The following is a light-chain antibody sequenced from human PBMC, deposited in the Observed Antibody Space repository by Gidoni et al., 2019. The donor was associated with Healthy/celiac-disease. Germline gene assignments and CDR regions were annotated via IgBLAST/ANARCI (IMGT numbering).Light chain of an antibody. CDR2: QDS. CDR1: KLGDKY. V-gene: IGLV3-1*01. Sequence: SYELTQPLSVSVPPGQTASITCSGDKLGDKYACWYQQKPGQSPVLVIYQDSNRPSGIPERFSGSNSENTATLTISGTQAMDEADYYCQAWDSSTVVFGGGTKLTVL. CDR3: QAWDSSTVV. J-gene: IGLJ2*01.